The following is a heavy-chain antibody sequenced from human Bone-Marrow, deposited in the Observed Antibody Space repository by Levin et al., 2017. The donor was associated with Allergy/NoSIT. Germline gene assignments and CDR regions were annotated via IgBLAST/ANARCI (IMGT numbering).Heavy chain of an antibody. CDR1: GFTFSSYS. D-gene: IGHD3-22*01. J-gene: IGHJ6*02. CDR3: ARDSTMIAYYYYGMDV. V-gene: IGHV3-48*01. Sequence: LSLTCAASGFTFSSYSMNWVRQAPGKGLEWVSYISSSSSTIYYADSVKGRFTISRDNAKNSLYLQMNSLRAEDTAVYYCARDSTMIAYYYYGMDVWGQGTTVTVSS. CDR2: ISSSSSTI.